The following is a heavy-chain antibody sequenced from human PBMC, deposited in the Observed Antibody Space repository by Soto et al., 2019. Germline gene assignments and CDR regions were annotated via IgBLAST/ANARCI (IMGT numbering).Heavy chain of an antibody. V-gene: IGHV1-18*01. CDR2: VSAYNGNT. J-gene: IGHJ4*02. D-gene: IGHD1-7*01. Sequence: QVQLVQSGAEVKKPGASVKVSCKASGYTFSNDAITWVRQAHGQGLEWMGWVSAYNGNTNYGQKFKGRVTMTTDTATSTAYMEIRSLRYDDTAVYFCARASRYYWNYMMYWGQGTLVTVSS. CDR3: ARASRYYWNYMMY. CDR1: GYTFSNDA.